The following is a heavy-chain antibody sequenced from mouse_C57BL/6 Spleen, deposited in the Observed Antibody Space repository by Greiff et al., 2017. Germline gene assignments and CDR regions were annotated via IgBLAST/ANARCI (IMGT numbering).Heavy chain of an antibody. CDR1: GFSLTSYA. Sequence: VMLVESGPGLVAPSQSLSITCTVSGFSLTSYAISWVRQPPGKGLEWLGVIWTGGGKNYNSALKSRLSISKDNSKSQVFLKMNSQQTDETARYYCARAYRNYSAIDYWGQGTSVTVSS. J-gene: IGHJ4*01. CDR3: ARAYRNYSAIDY. D-gene: IGHD2-5*01. V-gene: IGHV2-9-1*01. CDR2: IWTGGGK.